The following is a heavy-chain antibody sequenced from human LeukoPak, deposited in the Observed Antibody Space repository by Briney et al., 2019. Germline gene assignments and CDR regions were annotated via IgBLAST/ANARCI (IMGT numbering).Heavy chain of an antibody. J-gene: IGHJ6*03. V-gene: IGHV1-69*05. CDR2: IIPIFGTA. Sequence: ASVKVSCKASGGTFSSYAIGWVRQAPGQGLEWMGRIIPIFGTANYAQKFQGRVTITTDETTSTAYMELSSLRSEDTAVYYCATYWPGPYGDYEGYYYMDVWGKGTTVTVSS. CDR1: GGTFSSYA. D-gene: IGHD4-17*01. CDR3: ATYWPGPYGDYEGYYYMDV.